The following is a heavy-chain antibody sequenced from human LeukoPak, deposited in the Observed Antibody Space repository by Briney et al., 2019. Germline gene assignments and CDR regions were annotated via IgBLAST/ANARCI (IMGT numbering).Heavy chain of an antibody. D-gene: IGHD6-19*01. J-gene: IGHJ4*02. V-gene: IGHV4-38-2*02. CDR1: GYSIRSGFY. CDR3: ARQRGSGWYHPHLF. Sequence: IPSETLSLTCTVSGYSIRSGFYWGWIRQPPGKGLEWIGNIYHSGITYYTPSLKSRVTISVDTSKNQFYLKLSSVTAADTAVYYCARQRGSGWYHPHLFWGQGILVTVSS. CDR2: IYHSGIT.